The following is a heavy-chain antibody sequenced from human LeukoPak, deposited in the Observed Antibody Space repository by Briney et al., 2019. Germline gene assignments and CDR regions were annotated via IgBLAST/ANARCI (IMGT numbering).Heavy chain of an antibody. D-gene: IGHD3-16*01. J-gene: IGHJ4*02. Sequence: SETLSLTCTVSGGSVNSHFWTWIRQPPGKGLEWIGYISYSGNTDYNPSLKSRVTISVDTSKNQFSLRLSSVTAADTAVYYCAREGGFSGYFDYWGQGTLVTVSS. CDR3: AREGGFSGYFDY. V-gene: IGHV4-59*02. CDR1: GGSVNSHF. CDR2: ISYSGNT.